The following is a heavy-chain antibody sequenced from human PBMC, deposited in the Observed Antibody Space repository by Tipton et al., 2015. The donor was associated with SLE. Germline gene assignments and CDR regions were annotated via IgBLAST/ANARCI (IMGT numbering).Heavy chain of an antibody. CDR2: IYHSGST. CDR3: ARGDGYNFDY. CDR1: GGSISSSSYY. V-gene: IGHV4-39*07. D-gene: IGHD5-24*01. J-gene: IGHJ4*02. Sequence: LRLSCTVSGGSISSSSYYWGWIRQPPGKGLEWIGEIYHSGSTNYNPSLKSRVTISVDTSKNQFSLKLSSVTAADTAVYYCARGDGYNFDYWGQGTLVTVSS.